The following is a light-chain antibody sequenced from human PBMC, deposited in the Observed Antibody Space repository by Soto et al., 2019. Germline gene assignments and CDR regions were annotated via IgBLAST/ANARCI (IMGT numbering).Light chain of an antibody. J-gene: IGKJ5*01. V-gene: IGKV1-33*01. CDR3: QQYDNFPRAIN. CDR2: DAS. Sequence: DIHMTQSPSSLSASVGDRVTIACQAIQDISNYLHWYQQKPGKAPKLLIYDASNLETGVPSRFSGSGSGTDFTFTISSLQPEDIATYYCQQYDNFPRAINFGQGTRLEIK. CDR1: QDISNY.